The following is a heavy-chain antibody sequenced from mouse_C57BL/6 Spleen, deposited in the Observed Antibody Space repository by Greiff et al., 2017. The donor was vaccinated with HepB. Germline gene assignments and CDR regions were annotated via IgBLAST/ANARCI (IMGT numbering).Heavy chain of an antibody. Sequence: DVKLQESGPGLVKPSQSLSLTCSVTGYSITSGYYWNWIRQFPGNKLEWKGYISYDGSNNYNPSLKNRISITRDTSKNQFFLKLNSVTTEDTATYYCARDFTSGRGFAYWGQGTLVTVSA. CDR3: ARDFTSGRGFAY. J-gene: IGHJ3*01. CDR1: GYSITSGYY. D-gene: IGHD1-1*01. V-gene: IGHV3-6*01. CDR2: ISYDGSN.